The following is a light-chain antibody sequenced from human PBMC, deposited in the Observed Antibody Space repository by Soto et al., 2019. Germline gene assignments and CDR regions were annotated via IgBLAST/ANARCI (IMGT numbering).Light chain of an antibody. Sequence: EIVLTQSPGTLSLSPGERATLSCRASQSVGSSYLAWYLQKPGQAPRLLIYGASDRATGIPDRFSGSGSGTDFTLIISSLQPEDVATYYCQKYDSALFGGGTRVELK. V-gene: IGKV3-20*01. J-gene: IGKJ4*01. CDR3: QKYDSAL. CDR2: GAS. CDR1: QSVGSSY.